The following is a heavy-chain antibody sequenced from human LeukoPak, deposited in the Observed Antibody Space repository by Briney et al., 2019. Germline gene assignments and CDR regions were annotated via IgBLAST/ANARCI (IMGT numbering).Heavy chain of an antibody. J-gene: IGHJ4*02. CDR1: GYTFTSYG. CDR2: ISAHNGNT. V-gene: IGHV1-18*01. CDR3: ARESEELRYFDWLPRGGRYYFDY. D-gene: IGHD3-9*01. Sequence: ASVKVSCKASGYTFTSYGISWVRQAPGQGLEWMGWISAHNGNTNYAQKLQGRVTMTTDTSTSTAYMELRSLRSDDTAVYYCARESEELRYFDWLPRGGRYYFDYWGQGTLVTVSS.